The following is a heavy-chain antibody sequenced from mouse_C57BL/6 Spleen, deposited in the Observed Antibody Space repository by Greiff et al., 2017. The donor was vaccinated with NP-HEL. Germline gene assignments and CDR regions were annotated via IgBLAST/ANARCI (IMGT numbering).Heavy chain of an antibody. D-gene: IGHD2-2*01. CDR1: GYAFSSSW. CDR2: IYPGDGDT. CDR3: ARGDYGYDPYYFDY. J-gene: IGHJ2*01. V-gene: IGHV1-82*01. Sequence: QVQLQQSGPELVKPGASVKISCKASGYAFSSSWMNWVKQRPGQGLEWIGRIYPGDGDTNYNGKFKGKATLTADKSSSTAYMQLSSLTSEDSAVYFCARGDYGYDPYYFDYWGQGTTLTVSS.